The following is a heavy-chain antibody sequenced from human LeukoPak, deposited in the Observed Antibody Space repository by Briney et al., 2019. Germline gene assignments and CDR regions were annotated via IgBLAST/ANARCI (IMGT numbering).Heavy chain of an antibody. V-gene: IGHV3-30*18. CDR3: AKGRVGSTYSSGDY. CDR2: ILYDGSKE. J-gene: IGHJ4*02. D-gene: IGHD3-10*01. Sequence: GGSLRLSCAASGFTFSSYATSWVRQAPGKGLEWVAVILYDGSKEYYADSVKGRFTISRDNSKNTLYLQMNSLRAEDTAVYYCAKGRVGSTYSSGDYWGQGTLVTVSS. CDR1: GFTFSSYA.